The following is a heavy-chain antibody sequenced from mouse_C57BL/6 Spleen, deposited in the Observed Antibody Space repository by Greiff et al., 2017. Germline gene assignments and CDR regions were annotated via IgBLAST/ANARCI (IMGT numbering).Heavy chain of an antibody. J-gene: IGHJ4*01. CDR1: GYTFTSYW. D-gene: IGHD2-4*01. V-gene: IGHV1-64*01. CDR3: AKGCDYDGNYYAMDY. CDR2: IHPNSGST. Sequence: VQLQQPGAELVKPGASVKLSCKASGYTFTSYWMHWVKQRPGQGLEWIGMIHPNSGSTNYNEKFKSKATLTVDKSSSTAYMQLSSLTSEDSAVYYWAKGCDYDGNYYAMDYWGQGTSVTVSS.